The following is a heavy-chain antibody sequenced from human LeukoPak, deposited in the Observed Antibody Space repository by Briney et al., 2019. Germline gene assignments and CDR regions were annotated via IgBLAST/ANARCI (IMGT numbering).Heavy chain of an antibody. Sequence: SKTLSLTCTVSGASVGSAGYYWSWVRQPPRGGLEWIGYIYYISNTNYDPSLKSRVTMSVDPSKNQFSLKLNSVTAADTAVYYCARTQSQSGSYRYYFGYWGQGTLVTVSS. J-gene: IGHJ4*02. CDR3: ARTQSQSGSYRYYFGY. V-gene: IGHV4-61*08. CDR2: IYYISNT. CDR1: GASVGSAGYY. D-gene: IGHD1-26*01.